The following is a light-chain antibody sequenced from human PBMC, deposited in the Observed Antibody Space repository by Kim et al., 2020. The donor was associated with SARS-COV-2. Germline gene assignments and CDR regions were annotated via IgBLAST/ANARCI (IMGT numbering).Light chain of an antibody. CDR2: DAS. V-gene: IGKV3-11*01. CDR1: QSISSY. CDR3: QQRET. J-gene: IGKJ2*01. Sequence: EIVLTQSPATLSLSPGERATLSCRASQSISSYLNWYQQKAGQAPRLLIYDASNRATGIPARFSGSGSETDFTLTISSLEPEDFAIDYCQQRETFGQETEVEIK.